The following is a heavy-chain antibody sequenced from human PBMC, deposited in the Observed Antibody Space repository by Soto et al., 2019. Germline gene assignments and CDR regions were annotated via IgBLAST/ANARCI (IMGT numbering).Heavy chain of an antibody. D-gene: IGHD2-8*01. CDR1: GGSFSGYY. CDR2: INHSGST. J-gene: IGHJ4*02. Sequence: ETLSLTCAVYGGSFSGYYWSWIRQPPGKGLEWIGEINHSGSTNYNPSLKSRVTISVDTSKNQFSLKLSSVTAADTAVYYCARGSSYGDFDYWGQGTQVTVSS. CDR3: ARGSSYGDFDY. V-gene: IGHV4-34*01.